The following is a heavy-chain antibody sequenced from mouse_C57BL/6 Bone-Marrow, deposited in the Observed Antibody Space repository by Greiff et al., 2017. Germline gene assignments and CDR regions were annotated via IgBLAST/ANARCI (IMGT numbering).Heavy chain of an antibody. V-gene: IGHV1-19*01. CDR1: GYTFTDYY. CDR3: ARRRVMDY. Sequence: EVQLQQSGPVLVKPGASVKMSCKASGYTFTDYYMNWVKQSHGKSLEWIGVSNPYNGGTTYNQKFKGKATLTVDTSSNTAYMELNSLTSEDSAVYYCARRRVMDYWGQGTSVTGSA. CDR2: SNPYNGGT. J-gene: IGHJ4*01.